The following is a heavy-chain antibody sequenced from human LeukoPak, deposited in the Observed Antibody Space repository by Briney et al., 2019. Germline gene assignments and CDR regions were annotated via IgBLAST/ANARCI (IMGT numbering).Heavy chain of an antibody. D-gene: IGHD3-16*02. CDR1: GFTFSRYW. V-gene: IGHV3-74*01. J-gene: IGHJ4*02. CDR3: ARGPGGGEYVWGSYRYDY. Sequence: GGSLRLSCAASGFTFSRYWMHWVRQAPGKGLVWVSRINSDGSSTSYADYVKGRFTISRDNAKNTPYLQMNSLRAEDTAVYYCARGPGGGEYVWGSYRYDYWGQGTLVTVSS. CDR2: INSDGSST.